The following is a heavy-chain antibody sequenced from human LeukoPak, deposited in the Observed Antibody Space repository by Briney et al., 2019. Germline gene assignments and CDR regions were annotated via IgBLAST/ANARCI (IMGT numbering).Heavy chain of an antibody. Sequence: SETLSLTCTVSGGSISSYYWSWIRQPPGKGLEWIGYIYYSGSTNYNPSLKSRVTISVDTSKNQFSLKLSSVTAADTAVYYCARFSRITMIPEAFDIWGQGTMVTVSS. J-gene: IGHJ3*02. CDR2: IYYSGST. V-gene: IGHV4-59*01. D-gene: IGHD3-22*01. CDR1: GGSISSYY. CDR3: ARFSRITMIPEAFDI.